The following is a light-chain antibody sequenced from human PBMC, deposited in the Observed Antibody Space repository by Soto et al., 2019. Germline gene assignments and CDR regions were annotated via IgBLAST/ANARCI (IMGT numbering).Light chain of an antibody. J-gene: IGKJ1*01. Sequence: EIVLTQSRATLSLSPGERATLSCGASQSVGSSYLAWYQQRPGLAPRLLIYEASSRATGIPDSFSGSGSGTNFTLTISGTQPDYVGLYYCQHWTPASGPFGQGTRV. V-gene: IGKV3D-20*01. CDR2: EAS. CDR1: QSVGSSY. CDR3: QHWTPASGP.